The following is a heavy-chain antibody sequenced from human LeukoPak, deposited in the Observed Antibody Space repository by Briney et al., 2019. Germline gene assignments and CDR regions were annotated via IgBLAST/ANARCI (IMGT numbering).Heavy chain of an antibody. J-gene: IGHJ4*02. V-gene: IGHV3-30*02. CDR2: IRYDGSNK. CDR3: AKEDYDISTGSAFDY. D-gene: IGHD3-9*01. Sequence: GGSLRLSCAASGFTFSSYGMHWVRQAPGKGLEWVAFIRYDGSNKYYADSVKGRFTISRDNSKNTLYLQMNSLRAEDTAVYYCAKEDYDISTGSAFDYWGQGTLVTVSS. CDR1: GFTFSSYG.